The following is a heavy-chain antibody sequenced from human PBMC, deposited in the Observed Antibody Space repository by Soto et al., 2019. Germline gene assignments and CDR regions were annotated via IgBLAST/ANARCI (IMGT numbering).Heavy chain of an antibody. CDR2: ISGSGGST. Sequence: GGSLRLSCAASGFTFSSYAMSWVRQAPGKGLEWVSAISGSGGSTYYADSVKGRFTISRDNSKNTLYLQMNSLRAEDTAVYYCARERVLTGYYDYYYYYGMDVWGQGTTVTVSS. D-gene: IGHD3-9*01. CDR3: ARERVLTGYYDYYYYYGMDV. CDR1: GFTFSSYA. V-gene: IGHV3-23*01. J-gene: IGHJ6*02.